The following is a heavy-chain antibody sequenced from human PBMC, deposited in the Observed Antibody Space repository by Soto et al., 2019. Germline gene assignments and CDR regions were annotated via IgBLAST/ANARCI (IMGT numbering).Heavy chain of an antibody. Sequence: GGSLRLSCAASVFTFSSYAVHWVRQAPGKGLEWVAVISYDGSNKYYADSVKGRFTISRDNSKNTLYLQMNSLRAEDTAVYYCARDPTGLGAGIVYYYYGMDVWGQGTTVTVSS. CDR1: VFTFSSYA. CDR3: ARDPTGLGAGIVYYYYGMDV. CDR2: ISYDGSNK. J-gene: IGHJ6*02. D-gene: IGHD3-10*01. V-gene: IGHV3-30-3*01.